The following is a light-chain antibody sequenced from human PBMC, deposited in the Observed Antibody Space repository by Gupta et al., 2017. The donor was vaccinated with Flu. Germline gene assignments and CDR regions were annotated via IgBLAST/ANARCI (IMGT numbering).Light chain of an antibody. J-gene: IGLJ2*01. Sequence: QSALTQPRSVSGSPGQSVTISCTGTGSDVGGYNYVSWYRQHPGEAPNLIVSDVSKRPSGVPDRFSGSKSGNTASLTISGRKGDEEADYYCCSDAGSDSFVFGGGTKLTVL. CDR3: CSDAGSDSFV. CDR2: DVS. CDR1: GSDVGGYNY. V-gene: IGLV2-11*01.